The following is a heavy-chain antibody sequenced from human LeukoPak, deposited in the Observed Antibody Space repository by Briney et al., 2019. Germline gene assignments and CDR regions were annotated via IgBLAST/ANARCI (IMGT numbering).Heavy chain of an antibody. Sequence: GGSLRLSCAASGFTFSSYVMNWVRQAPGKGLEWISYISSSSSTIYYADSVKGRFTISRDNAKNSLYLQMNSMRAEDTAVYYCARETYYYDSSGYFRATDHWGQGTLVTVSS. CDR1: GFTFSSYV. V-gene: IGHV3-48*04. D-gene: IGHD3-22*01. CDR2: ISSSSSTI. CDR3: ARETYYYDSSGYFRATDH. J-gene: IGHJ4*02.